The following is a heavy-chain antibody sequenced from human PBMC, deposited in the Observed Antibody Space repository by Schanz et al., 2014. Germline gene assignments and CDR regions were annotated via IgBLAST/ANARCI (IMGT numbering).Heavy chain of an antibody. D-gene: IGHD2-15*01. J-gene: IGHJ4*02. V-gene: IGHV3-23*01. CDR3: AKGMGYCSGGTCYDCYYYGLDV. CDR2: ISHSGGSK. Sequence: DVQLLESGGGLVQPGGSLRLSCAASGFTFNSYAMTWVRQAPGKGLEWVSSISHSGGSKYYADSVKGRFTISRDNSENTLYLQMNRLSADDTAVFYCAKGMGYCSGGTCYDCYYYGLDVWGRGTLVTVSS. CDR1: GFTFNSYA.